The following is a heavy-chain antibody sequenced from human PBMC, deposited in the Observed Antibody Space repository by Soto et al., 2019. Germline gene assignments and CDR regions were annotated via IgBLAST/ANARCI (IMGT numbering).Heavy chain of an antibody. Sequence: QVQLVQSGAEVKEPGASVKVSCKASGYNFASNHMHWVRQIPGQGLEWMGIIHPTDGSTSYEHRFRGRITLTRDAPTNTDYMELRGLTSEDTAVYYCVRDRFGSWTFDYWGQGTLLTVSS. D-gene: IGHD6-13*01. CDR3: VRDRFGSWTFDY. CDR1: GYNFASNH. CDR2: IHPTDGST. V-gene: IGHV1-46*01. J-gene: IGHJ4*02.